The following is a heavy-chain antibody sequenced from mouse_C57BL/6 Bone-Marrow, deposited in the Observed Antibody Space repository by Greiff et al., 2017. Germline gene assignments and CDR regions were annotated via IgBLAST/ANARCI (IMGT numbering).Heavy chain of an antibody. D-gene: IGHD1-1*01. Sequence: EVKLVESGGGLVQPGGSLSLSCAASGFTFTDYYMSWVRQPPGKALEWLGFIRNKANGYTTEYSASVKGRFTISRDNSQSILYLQMNALRAEDSATYYCARNYGSLDYWGQGTTLTVSS. CDR3: ARNYGSLDY. V-gene: IGHV7-3*01. CDR2: IRNKANGYTT. J-gene: IGHJ2*01. CDR1: GFTFTDYY.